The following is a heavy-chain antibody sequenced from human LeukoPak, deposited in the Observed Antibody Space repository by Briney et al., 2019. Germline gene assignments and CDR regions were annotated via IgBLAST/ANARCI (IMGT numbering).Heavy chain of an antibody. V-gene: IGHV1-46*01. D-gene: IGHD6-6*01. Sequence: GASVKVSCTASGYTFSSYYIHWVRQAPGQGLEWMGLIDPSSSSTSYAQKFQGRVTMTRDVSTSTVYMELSSLRSDDTAAYYCARQLYSTSSPRVFAYWGQVTLVTVSS. CDR2: IDPSSSST. CDR3: ARQLYSTSSPRVFAY. CDR1: GYTFSSYY. J-gene: IGHJ4*01.